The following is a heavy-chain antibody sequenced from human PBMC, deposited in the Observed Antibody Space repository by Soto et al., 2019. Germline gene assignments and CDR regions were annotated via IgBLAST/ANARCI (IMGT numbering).Heavy chain of an antibody. CDR2: ISTYKGNT. V-gene: IGHV1-18*01. D-gene: IGHD1-26*01. Sequence: ASVKVSCKASGYTFTNYGITWVRQAPGQGLEWMGWISTYKGNTNYADKIQGRVTMTTDTSTSTAYMELRSLRSDDTAVYYCARVERELLYFDYWGQGTLVTVSS. CDR3: ARVERELLYFDY. CDR1: GYTFTNYG. J-gene: IGHJ4*02.